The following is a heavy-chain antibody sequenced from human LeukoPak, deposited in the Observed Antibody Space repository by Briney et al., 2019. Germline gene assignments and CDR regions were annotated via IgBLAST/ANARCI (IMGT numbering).Heavy chain of an antibody. CDR1: GGSISSGSYY. J-gene: IGHJ5*02. D-gene: IGHD6-19*01. CDR3: ASLAVAQGLIWFDP. V-gene: IGHV4-61*02. CDR2: IYTSGST. Sequence: SETLSLTCTVSGGSISSGSYYWSWIRQPAGKGLEWIGRIYTSGSTNYNPSLKSRVTISVDTSKNQFSLKLSSVTAADTAVYYCASLAVAQGLIWFDPWGQGTLVTVSS.